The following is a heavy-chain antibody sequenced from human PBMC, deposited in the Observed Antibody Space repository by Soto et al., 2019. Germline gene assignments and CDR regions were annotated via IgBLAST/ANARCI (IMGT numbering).Heavy chain of an antibody. CDR1: GFSVSNTH. CDR2: MYYGGST. Sequence: GSLRLSCAVSGFSVSNTHMAWVRQAPGKGLEWVSLMYYGGSTYFTDSVEGRFTISRDNAKNTLYLQMNSLRAEDTAVYYCARSIGIAAIMDVWGQGTTVTVSS. V-gene: IGHV3-53*01. D-gene: IGHD6-6*01. CDR3: ARSIGIAAIMDV. J-gene: IGHJ6*02.